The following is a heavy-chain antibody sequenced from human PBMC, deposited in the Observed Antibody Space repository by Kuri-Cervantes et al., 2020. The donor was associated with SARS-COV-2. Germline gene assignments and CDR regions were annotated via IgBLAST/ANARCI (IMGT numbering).Heavy chain of an antibody. J-gene: IGHJ5*02. V-gene: IGHV3-21*01. CDR2: ISSSSSYI. CDR1: GFTFSSYS. Sequence: GESLKISCAASGFTFSSYSMNWVRQAPGKGLEWVSSISSSSSYIYYADSVKGRFTISRDNVKNSLYLQMNSLRAEDTAVYYCARGGSTDYDFWSGYYRGWNWFDPWGQGTLVTVSS. D-gene: IGHD3-3*01. CDR3: ARGGSTDYDFWSGYYRGWNWFDP.